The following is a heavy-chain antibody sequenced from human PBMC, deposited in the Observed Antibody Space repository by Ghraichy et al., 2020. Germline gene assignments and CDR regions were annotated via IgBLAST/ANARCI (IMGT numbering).Heavy chain of an antibody. V-gene: IGHV3-53*04. CDR1: GFTVSSNY. CDR3: VILLWFGELLTDY. Sequence: GGSLRLSCAASGFTVSSNYMSWVRQAPGKGLEWVSVIYSGGSTYYADSVKGRFTISRHNSKNTLYLQMNSLRAEDTAVYYCVILLWFGELLTDYWGQGTLVTVSS. D-gene: IGHD3-10*01. CDR2: IYSGGST. J-gene: IGHJ4*02.